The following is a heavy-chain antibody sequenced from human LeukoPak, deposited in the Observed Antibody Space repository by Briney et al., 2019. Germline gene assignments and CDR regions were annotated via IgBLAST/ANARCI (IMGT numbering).Heavy chain of an antibody. CDR2: IRGSDGST. Sequence: PGGSLRLSCAASGFTLSSYAMYWVRQAPGQGLEWVSGIRGSDGSTYYADSVKGRFTISSDISKNTLYLQMNGLRAEDTAVYYCASMRGYFEYWVQGTLVSVSS. J-gene: IGHJ4*02. CDR3: ASMRGYFEY. CDR1: GFTLSSYA. V-gene: IGHV3-23*01.